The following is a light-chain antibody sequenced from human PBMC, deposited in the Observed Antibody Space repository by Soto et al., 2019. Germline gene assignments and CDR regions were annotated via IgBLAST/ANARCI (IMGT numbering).Light chain of an antibody. CDR2: GAS. V-gene: IGKV3-20*01. J-gene: IGKJ4*01. CDR1: QSVSSSY. CDR3: HQFDSSPLT. Sequence: EMVLTQSPGTLSLSPGERATLSSRASQSVSSSYLAWYQQKPGQAPRLLIYGASSRATGIPDRFSGSASGIDFTLTISRLEPEDFAVYYCHQFDSSPLTFGGGTKVEIK.